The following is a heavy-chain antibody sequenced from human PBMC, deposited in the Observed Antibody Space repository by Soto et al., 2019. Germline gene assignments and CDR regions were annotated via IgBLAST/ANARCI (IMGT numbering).Heavy chain of an antibody. V-gene: IGHV4-39*01. Sequence: QLQESGPGLVNPSETVSLTCTVSGGSIRSNNYYWGWIRQPPGKGLEWIGNIYYSGSTYYNPSLKSRVTISVATFKNRFSLKLSSVTAADTAVYYCASTVVVRGGVFDIWGQGTLYTVSS. CDR3: ASTVVVRGGVFDI. D-gene: IGHD4-4*01. J-gene: IGHJ3*02. CDR1: GGSIRSNNYY. CDR2: IYYSGST.